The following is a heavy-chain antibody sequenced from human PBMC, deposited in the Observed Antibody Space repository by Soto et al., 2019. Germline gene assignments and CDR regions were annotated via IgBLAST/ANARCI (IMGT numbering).Heavy chain of an antibody. CDR2: IRYNGSNT. J-gene: IGHJ4*02. CDR1: GFTFSSYA. D-gene: IGHD6-6*01. CDR3: ARDRSYSSSLDY. Sequence: GGSLRLSCAASGFTFSSYAMSWVRQAPGKGLEWVAAIRYNGSNTYYADSVKGRFTISRDNSKNTLYLQMNSLRAEDTAVYYCARDRSYSSSLDYWGQGTLVTVSS. V-gene: IGHV3-33*08.